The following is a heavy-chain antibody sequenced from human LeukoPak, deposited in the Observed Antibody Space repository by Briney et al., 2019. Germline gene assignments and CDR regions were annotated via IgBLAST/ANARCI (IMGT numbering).Heavy chain of an antibody. Sequence: PGGSLRLSCAASGFTFSSYAMSWVRQAPGKGLEWVSAISGSGGSTYYADSVKGRFTISRDNSKNTLYLQMNSLRAEDTAVYYCAKVLRPGSTSSYLPDFDYWGQGTLVTVSS. D-gene: IGHD2-2*01. J-gene: IGHJ4*02. CDR1: GFTFSSYA. V-gene: IGHV3-23*01. CDR3: AKVLRPGSTSSYLPDFDY. CDR2: ISGSGGST.